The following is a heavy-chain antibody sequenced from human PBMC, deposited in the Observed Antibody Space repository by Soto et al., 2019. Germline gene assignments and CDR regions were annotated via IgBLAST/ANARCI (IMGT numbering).Heavy chain of an antibody. CDR1: GYSISSGYY. CDR2: IYHSGST. V-gene: IGHV4-38-2*02. Sequence: LSLTCAVSGYSISSGYYCGWIRQPPGKGLEWIGSIYHSGSTYYNPSLKSRVTISVDTSKNQFSLKLSSVTAADTAVYYCARDNGDLDYWGQGTLVTVSS. CDR3: ARDNGDLDY. J-gene: IGHJ4*02. D-gene: IGHD4-17*01.